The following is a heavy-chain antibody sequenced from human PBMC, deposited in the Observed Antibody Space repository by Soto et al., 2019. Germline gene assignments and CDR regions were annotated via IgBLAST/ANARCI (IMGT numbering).Heavy chain of an antibody. J-gene: IGHJ4*02. Sequence: GGSLRLSCVASGFNVKTNCMRWVRQAPGKGLECVSVLCSGGPTYYADSVKGRFTISRHIFSNTLHLQMNHLRAEDTAVYYCVRDKRTILGIFPGYWGQGTQVTVSS. D-gene: IGHD3-9*01. CDR3: VRDKRTILGIFPGY. CDR1: GFNVKTNC. CDR2: LCSGGPT. V-gene: IGHV3-53*01.